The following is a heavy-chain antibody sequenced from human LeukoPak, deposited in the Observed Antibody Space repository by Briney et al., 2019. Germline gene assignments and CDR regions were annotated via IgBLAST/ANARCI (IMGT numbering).Heavy chain of an antibody. CDR3: ARDWLLRYSEGGFDS. CDR1: GYTFIDSY. Sequence: ASVKVSCKASGYTFIDSYIHWVRQAPGQGLEWMGWINPNSGDTNYAQKFQGRVTMARDTSITTAYMELSRLRSDDTAVYYCARDWLLRYSEGGFDSWGQGTLVTVSS. D-gene: IGHD3-9*01. CDR2: INPNSGDT. V-gene: IGHV1-2*02. J-gene: IGHJ4*02.